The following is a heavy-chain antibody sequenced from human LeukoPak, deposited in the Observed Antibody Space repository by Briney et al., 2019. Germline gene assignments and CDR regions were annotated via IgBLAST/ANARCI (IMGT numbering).Heavy chain of an antibody. D-gene: IGHD3-16*02. V-gene: IGHV4-39*01. J-gene: IGHJ4*02. CDR2: IYYSGST. CDR3: ARTNYVWGSYRYMSL. CDR1: GGSISSSSYY. Sequence: SETLSLTCTVSGGSISSSSYYWGWIRQPPGKGLEWIGSIYYSGSTYYNPSLKSRVTISVDTSKNQFSLKLSSVTAADTAVYYCARTNYVWGSYRYMSLWGQGTLVTVSS.